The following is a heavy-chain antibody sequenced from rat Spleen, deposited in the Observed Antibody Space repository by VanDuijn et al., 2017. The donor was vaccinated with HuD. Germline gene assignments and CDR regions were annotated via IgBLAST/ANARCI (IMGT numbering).Heavy chain of an antibody. V-gene: IGHV5-31*01. CDR1: GFTFNNYW. CDR3: ARRRTLYYFDY. D-gene: IGHD1-11*01. J-gene: IGHJ2*01. CDR2: ITHIGGST. Sequence: EVQLVESGGGLVQPGRSLKLSCVASGFTFNNYWMTWIRQAPGKGLEWVATITHIGGSTYYRDSVKGRFTISRDNAKNTLYLQMDSLRSEDAATYYCARRRTLYYFDYWGQGVMVTVSS.